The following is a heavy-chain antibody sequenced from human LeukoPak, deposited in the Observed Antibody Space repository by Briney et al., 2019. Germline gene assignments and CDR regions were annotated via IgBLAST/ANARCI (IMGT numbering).Heavy chain of an antibody. CDR2: ISGSSSYI. CDR3: ARGYYYGSGSYFDY. D-gene: IGHD3-10*01. V-gene: IGHV3-21*01. Sequence: GGSLRLSCAASGFSFSSHSVNWVRQAPGKGLEGGSSISGSSSYIYYPDSLKGRFPISRDNAKNSVYLQMNSLRAEDTAVYYCARGYYYGSGSYFDYWGQGNLVTVSS. J-gene: IGHJ4*02. CDR1: GFSFSSHS.